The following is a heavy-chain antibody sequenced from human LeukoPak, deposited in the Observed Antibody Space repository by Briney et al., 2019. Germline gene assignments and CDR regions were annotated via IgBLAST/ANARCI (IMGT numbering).Heavy chain of an antibody. CDR1: GGSFSGYY. V-gene: IGHV4-34*01. CDR3: ARAGYSYGSDV. J-gene: IGHJ3*01. D-gene: IGHD5-18*01. CDR2: INHSGST. Sequence: SETLSLTCAVYGGSFSGYYWSWIRQPPGKGLEWIGEINHSGSTYYNPSLKSRVTISVDRSKNQFSLKLSSVTAADTAVYYCARAGYSYGSDVWGQGTMVTVSS.